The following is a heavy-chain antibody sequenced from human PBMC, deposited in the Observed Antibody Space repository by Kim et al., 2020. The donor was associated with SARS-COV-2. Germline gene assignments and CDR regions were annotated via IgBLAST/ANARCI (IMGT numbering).Heavy chain of an antibody. D-gene: IGHD6-13*01. CDR2: ISYDGSNK. CDR1: GFTFSSYG. CDR3: AKDLLGSWFDY. J-gene: IGHJ4*02. Sequence: GGSLRLSCAASGFTFSSYGMHWVRQAPGKGLEWVAVISYDGSNKYYADSVKGRFTISRDNSKNTLYLQMNSLRAEDTAVYYCAKDLLGSWFDYWGQGTLVTVSS. V-gene: IGHV3-30*18.